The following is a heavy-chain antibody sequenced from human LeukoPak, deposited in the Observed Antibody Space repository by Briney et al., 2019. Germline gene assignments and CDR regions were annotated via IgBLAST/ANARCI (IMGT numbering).Heavy chain of an antibody. CDR3: ARGPEGFLESHYYYYYMDV. V-gene: IGHV1-8*01. CDR1: GYTFTSYD. CDR2: MNPNSGNT. D-gene: IGHD3-3*01. Sequence: ASVKVSCKASGYTFTSYDINWVRQATGQGREWMGWMNPNSGNTGYAQKFQGRVTMTRNTSISTAYMELSSLRSEDTAVYYCARGPEGFLESHYYYYYMDVWGKGTTVTVSS. J-gene: IGHJ6*03.